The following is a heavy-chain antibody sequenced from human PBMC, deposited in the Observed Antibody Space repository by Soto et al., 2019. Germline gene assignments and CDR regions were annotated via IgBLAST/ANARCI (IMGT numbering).Heavy chain of an antibody. D-gene: IGHD3-16*01. CDR2: ITASGYSA. J-gene: IGHJ4*02. CDR1: GLPFSNYA. CDR3: AKGDLLWDPFDL. V-gene: IGHV3-23*01. Sequence: GGSLRLSCAASGLPFSNYAMTWVRQAPGKGLEWVSIITASGYSAYYGGAVKGRFTTSRDNSRSTLYLQMNGLRADDTAVYYCAKGDLLWDPFDLWGQGTLVTVSS.